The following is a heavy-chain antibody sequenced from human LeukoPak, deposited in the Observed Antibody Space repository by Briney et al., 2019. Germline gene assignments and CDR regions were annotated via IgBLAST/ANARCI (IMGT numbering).Heavy chain of an antibody. J-gene: IGHJ4*02. V-gene: IGHV3-30-3*01. CDR3: ARDRDVCGGDCYSYYFDY. CDR1: GFTFSSYA. D-gene: IGHD2-21*01. Sequence: GGSLRLSCAASGFTFSSYAMHWVRQAPGKGLEWVAVISYDGSNKYYADSVKGRFTISRDNSKNTLYLQMNSLRAEDTAVYYCARDRDVCGGDCYSYYFDYWGQGTLVTVSS. CDR2: ISYDGSNK.